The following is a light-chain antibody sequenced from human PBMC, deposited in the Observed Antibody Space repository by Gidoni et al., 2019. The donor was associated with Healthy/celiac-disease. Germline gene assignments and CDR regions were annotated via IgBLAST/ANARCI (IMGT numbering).Light chain of an antibody. Sequence: DIQMTQSPSSLSASVGDRVTITCRASQSISSYLNWYQQKPGKAPKLLIYAASSLQSGVPSRFSGSGSGTDFTLTISSLQPEDFATYYCQQSYSTPWTFGQVPKVEIK. J-gene: IGKJ1*01. CDR1: QSISSY. CDR3: QQSYSTPWT. V-gene: IGKV1-39*01. CDR2: AAS.